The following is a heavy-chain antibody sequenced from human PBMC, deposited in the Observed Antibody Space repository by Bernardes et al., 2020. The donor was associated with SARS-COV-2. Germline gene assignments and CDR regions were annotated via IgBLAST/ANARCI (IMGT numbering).Heavy chain of an antibody. Sequence: GGSLRLSCAASGFSFSSSSMSWARQAAGKGLEWISFISTTSSTLYYADSVKGRFTISRDNAKNILYLQMNRLRDEDTAMYYCAKNADFDYWGQGSLVTVSS. CDR3: AKNADFDY. V-gene: IGHV3-48*02. CDR2: ISTTSSTL. J-gene: IGHJ4*02. CDR1: GFSFSSSS.